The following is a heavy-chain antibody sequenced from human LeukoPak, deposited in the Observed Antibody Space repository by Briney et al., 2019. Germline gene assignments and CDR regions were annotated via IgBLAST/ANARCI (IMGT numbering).Heavy chain of an antibody. V-gene: IGHV3-53*01. D-gene: IGHD3-16*01. CDR2: IYSGGST. Sequence: PGGSLRLSCAASGFAVSSNYMSWARQAPGKGLEWVSVIYSGGSTYYADSVKGRFTISRDNSKNTLYLQMNSLGAEDTAVYYCARDDPGDYVWGQGTLVTVSS. J-gene: IGHJ4*02. CDR3: ARDDPGDYV. CDR1: GFAVSSNY.